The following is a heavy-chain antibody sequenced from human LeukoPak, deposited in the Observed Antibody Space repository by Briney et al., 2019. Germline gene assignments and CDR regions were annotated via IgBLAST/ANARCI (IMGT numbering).Heavy chain of an antibody. CDR1: GFTFSSYN. CDR2: ICSSSTYI. J-gene: IGHJ4*02. V-gene: IGHV3-21*01. D-gene: IGHD2-2*01. CDR3: ARVGGSCSSTSCPPPDY. Sequence: AGGSLRLSCAASGFTFSSYNMNWVRQAPGKGLEWVSFICSSSTYIYYADSVRSRFTISRDNAKNSLYLQMNSLRAEDTAVYYCARVGGSCSSTSCPPPDYWGQGTLVTVSS.